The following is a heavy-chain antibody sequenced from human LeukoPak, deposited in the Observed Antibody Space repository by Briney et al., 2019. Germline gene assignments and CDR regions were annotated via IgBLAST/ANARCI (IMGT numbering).Heavy chain of an antibody. CDR1: GGTFSSYA. CDR3: ARAYDFWSGNYYYGMGV. V-gene: IGHV1-69*13. D-gene: IGHD3-3*01. Sequence: LGASVKVSCKASGGTFSSYAISWVRQAPGQGLEWMGGIIPIFGTANYAQKFQGRVTITADESTSTAYMELSSLRSEDTAVYYCARAYDFWSGNYYYGMGVWGQGTTVTVSS. J-gene: IGHJ6*02. CDR2: IIPIFGTA.